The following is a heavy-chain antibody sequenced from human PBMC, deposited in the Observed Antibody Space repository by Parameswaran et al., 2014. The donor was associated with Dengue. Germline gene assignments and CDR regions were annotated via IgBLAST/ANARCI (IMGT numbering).Heavy chain of an antibody. V-gene: IGHV4-39*01. CDR3: ARQEQWLGYGMDV. Sequence: VRQAPGKGLEWIGSIYYSGSTYYNPSLKSRVTISVDTSKNQFSLKLSSVTAAHTAVYYCARQEQWLGYGMDVWGQGTTVTVSS. J-gene: IGHJ6*02. D-gene: IGHD6-19*01. CDR2: IYYSGST.